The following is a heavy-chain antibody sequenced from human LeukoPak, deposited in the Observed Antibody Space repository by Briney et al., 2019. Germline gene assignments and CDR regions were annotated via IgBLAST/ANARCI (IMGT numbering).Heavy chain of an antibody. CDR1: GFTFSSYA. CDR3: AREKDATGFYPPESRGAFDI. J-gene: IGHJ3*02. D-gene: IGHD3-9*01. CDR2: IKQDGSEK. V-gene: IGHV3-7*01. Sequence: GGSLRLSCAASGFTFSSYAMSWVRQAPGKGLEWVANIKQDGSEKYYVDSVKGRFTISRDNAKNSLYLQMNSLRAEDTAVYYCAREKDATGFYPPESRGAFDIWGQGTMVTVSS.